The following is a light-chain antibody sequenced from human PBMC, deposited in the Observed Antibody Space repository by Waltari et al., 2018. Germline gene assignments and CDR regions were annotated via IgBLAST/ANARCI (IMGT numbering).Light chain of an antibody. CDR3: QKYVSLPAT. CDR1: QSVSRS. V-gene: IGKV3-20*01. CDR2: DAS. Sequence: EIVLTQSPGTLSLSPGERATPSCRASQSVSRSLAGYQQKPGQAPRLLIYDASSRATGIPDRFSGGGSGTDFSLTISRLEPEDFAVYYCQKYVSLPATFGQGTKVEIK. J-gene: IGKJ1*01.